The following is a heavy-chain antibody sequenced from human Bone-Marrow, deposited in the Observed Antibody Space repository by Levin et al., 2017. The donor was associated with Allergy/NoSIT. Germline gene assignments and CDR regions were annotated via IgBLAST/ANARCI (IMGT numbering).Heavy chain of an antibody. Sequence: SVKVSCKVSGGTFNNFAVSWVRQAPGRGLEWMGGIIPIFGTPDYGPTFQGRLTISADKSTSTVYLKLSSLRSVDTAVYYCAASRCSGDACYSAFYPMDSWGQGALITVS. CDR3: AASRCSGDACYSAFYPMDS. CDR2: IIPIFGTP. D-gene: IGHD2-15*01. V-gene: IGHV1-69*06. CDR1: GGTFNNFA. J-gene: IGHJ5*01.